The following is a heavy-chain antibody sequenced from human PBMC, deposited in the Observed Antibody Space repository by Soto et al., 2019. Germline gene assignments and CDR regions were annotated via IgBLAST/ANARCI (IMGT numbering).Heavy chain of an antibody. J-gene: IGHJ4*02. D-gene: IGHD3-3*02. CDR2: IKYDGSEK. V-gene: IGHV3-7*05. CDR1: GLTFSRNW. CDR3: ARVLSAFDYFGY. Sequence: EVQLVESGGGLVQPGGSLRLACVASGLTFSRNWMTWVRQAPGKGLEWVATIKYDGSEKFYVDYVKGRFTISRDNAKNSLSLPVSSLRVEDAAVDYCARVLSAFDYFGYWGQGTLVTVSS.